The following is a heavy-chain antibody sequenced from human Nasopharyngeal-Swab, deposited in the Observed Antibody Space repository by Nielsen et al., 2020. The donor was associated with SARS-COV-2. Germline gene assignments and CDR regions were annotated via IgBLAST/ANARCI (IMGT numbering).Heavy chain of an antibody. CDR1: GVSIWNYY. D-gene: IGHD3-3*01. CDR2: SYIRGGT. J-gene: IGHJ3*01. Sequence: SETLSLTCIVSGVSIWNYYWSWFRQPPGEGLQWIGYSYIRGGTYYSPPLRGRVSISVDTSQNQFSLRLNSVTAADTAVYYCAATPPCASQSGCAFDFWSQGTRVTVSA. V-gene: IGHV4-4*08. CDR3: AATPPCASQSGCAFDF.